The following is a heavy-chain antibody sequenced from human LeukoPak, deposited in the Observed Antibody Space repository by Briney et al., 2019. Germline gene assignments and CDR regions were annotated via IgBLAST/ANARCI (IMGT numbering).Heavy chain of an antibody. V-gene: IGHV1-2*04. J-gene: IGHJ4*02. Sequence: ASVKVTCKASGYTFTGYYMHWVRQAPGQGLEWMGWINPNSGGTNYAQKFQGWVTMTRDTSISTAYMELSRLRSDDTAVYYCARAKHDYGDYSYWGQGTPVTVSS. D-gene: IGHD4-17*01. CDR3: ARAKHDYGDYSY. CDR2: INPNSGGT. CDR1: GYTFTGYY.